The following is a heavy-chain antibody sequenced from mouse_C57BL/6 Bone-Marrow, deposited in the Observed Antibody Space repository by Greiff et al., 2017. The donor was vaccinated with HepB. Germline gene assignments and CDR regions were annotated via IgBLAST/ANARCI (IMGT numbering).Heavy chain of an antibody. CDR2: ISSGSSTI. V-gene: IGHV5-17*01. CDR3: ARWISYYYGSSYEDWYFDV. Sequence: EVKLVESGGGLVKPGGSLKLSCAASGFTFSDYGMHWVRQAPEKGLEWVAYISSGSSTIYYADTVKGRFTISRDNAKNTLFLQMTSLRSEDTAMYYCARWISYYYGSSYEDWYFDVWGTGTTVTVSS. D-gene: IGHD1-1*01. J-gene: IGHJ1*03. CDR1: GFTFSDYG.